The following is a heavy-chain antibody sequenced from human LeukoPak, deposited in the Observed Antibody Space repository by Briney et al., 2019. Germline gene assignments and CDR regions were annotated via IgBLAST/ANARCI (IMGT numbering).Heavy chain of an antibody. D-gene: IGHD3-22*01. V-gene: IGHV4-34*01. CDR1: GGSFSGYY. CDR2: INHSGST. Sequence: SETLSLTCAVYGGSFSGYYWSWIRQPPGKGLEWIGEINHSGSTNYNPSLKSRVTISVDTSKNQFSLKLSSVTAADTAVYYCARTNALHSSGSVWFDPWGQGTTVTVSS. CDR3: ARTNALHSSGSVWFDP. J-gene: IGHJ5*01.